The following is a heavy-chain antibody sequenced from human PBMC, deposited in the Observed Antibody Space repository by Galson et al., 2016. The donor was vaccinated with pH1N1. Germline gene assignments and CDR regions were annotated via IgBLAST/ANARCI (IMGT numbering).Heavy chain of an antibody. CDR2: ISTRGST. CDR1: GASITTYH. V-gene: IGHV4-4*08. D-gene: IGHD1-1*01. CDR3: ARMPRTTTPDTEYYFDL. Sequence: ETLSLTCTVSGASITTYHWNWIRQPPGKGLEWLGRISTRGSTTYNPSLKSRVTISVDTSKNQFSLRLSSVTATDTALYYCARMPRTTTPDTEYYFDLWGQGTLATVSS. J-gene: IGHJ4*01.